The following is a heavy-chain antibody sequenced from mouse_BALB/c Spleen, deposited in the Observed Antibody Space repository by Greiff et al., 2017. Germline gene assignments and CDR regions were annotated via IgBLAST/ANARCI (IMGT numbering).Heavy chain of an antibody. D-gene: IGHD3-2*02. CDR1: GYTFTSYW. J-gene: IGHJ2*01. CDR3: TSSGGY. Sequence: LKQPGSELERPGASVKLSCKASGYTFTSYWMHWVKQRPGQGLEWIGNIYPGSGSTNYDEKFKSKATLTVDTSSSTAYMQLSSLTSEDSAVYYCTSSGGYWGQGTTLTVSS. CDR2: IYPGSGST. V-gene: IGHV1S22*01.